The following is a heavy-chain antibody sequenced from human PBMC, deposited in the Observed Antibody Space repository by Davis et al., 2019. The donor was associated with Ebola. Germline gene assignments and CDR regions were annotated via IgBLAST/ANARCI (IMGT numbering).Heavy chain of an antibody. D-gene: IGHD7-27*01. CDR3: ARVRGTGDPDY. CDR1: GFTFSSYW. V-gene: IGHV3-74*01. CDR2: IKSDGSST. J-gene: IGHJ4*02. Sequence: GESLKISCAASGFTFSSYWMHWVRQAPGKGLVWVSHIKSDGSSTNYADSVKGRFTISRDNAKNTLHLQMNSLRPEDTAVYYCARVRGTGDPDYWGQGTLVTVSS.